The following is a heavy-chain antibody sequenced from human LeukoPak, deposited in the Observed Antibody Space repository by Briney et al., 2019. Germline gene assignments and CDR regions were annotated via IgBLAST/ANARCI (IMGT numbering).Heavy chain of an antibody. CDR2: IYHSGTT. Sequence: SQTLSLTCAVSGGSISSDGYSWSWIRQPPGKGLEWIGYIYHSGTTYYNPSLKSRVTISVDTSKNQFSLKLSSVTAADTAVYYCARGGVQLWLLSYNWFDPWGQGTLVTVSS. CDR3: ARGGVQLWLLSYNWFDP. CDR1: GGSISSDGYS. V-gene: IGHV4-30-2*01. J-gene: IGHJ5*02. D-gene: IGHD5-18*01.